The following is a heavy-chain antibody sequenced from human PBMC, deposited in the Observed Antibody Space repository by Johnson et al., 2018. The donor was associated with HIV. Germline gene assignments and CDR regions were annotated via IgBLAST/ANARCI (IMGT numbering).Heavy chain of an antibody. CDR2: INWNGGST. D-gene: IGHD1-14*01. J-gene: IGHJ3*02. Sequence: EQLVESGGGVVRPGGSLRLSCAASGFTFDNYGMNWVRQVPGKGLEWVSGINWNGGSTGYADSVKGRFTISRDNAKNSLYMQMNSLRAEDTALYHCAKDPYSRKDAFEMWGQGTMVTVSS. CDR3: AKDPYSRKDAFEM. CDR1: GFTFDNYG. V-gene: IGHV3-20*01.